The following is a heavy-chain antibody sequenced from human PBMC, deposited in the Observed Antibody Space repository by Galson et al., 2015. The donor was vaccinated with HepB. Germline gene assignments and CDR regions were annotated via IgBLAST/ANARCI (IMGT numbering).Heavy chain of an antibody. CDR3: ARKVVPAPRGGWQQLARGAFDI. D-gene: IGHD2-2*01. Sequence: SVKVSCKASGYTFTSYAMNWVRQAPGQGLEWMGWINTNTGNPTYAQGFTGRFVFSLDTSVSTAYLQISSLKAEDTAVYYCARKVVPAPRGGWQQLARGAFDIWGQGTMVTVSS. J-gene: IGHJ3*02. CDR2: INTNTGNP. CDR1: GYTFTSYA. V-gene: IGHV7-4-1*02.